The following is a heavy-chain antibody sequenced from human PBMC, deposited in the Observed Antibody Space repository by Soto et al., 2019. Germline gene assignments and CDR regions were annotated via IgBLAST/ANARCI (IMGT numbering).Heavy chain of an antibody. J-gene: IGHJ4*02. D-gene: IGHD6-19*01. V-gene: IGHV3-9*01. CDR2: ISWNSGSI. CDR3: AKDRGLVLSFYFDY. Sequence: EVQLGESGGGLVQPGRSLRLSCAASGFTFDDYAMHWVRQAPGKGLEWVSGISWNSGSIGYADSVKGRFTISRDNAKNSLYLQMNSLRAEDTALYYCAKDRGLVLSFYFDYWGQGTLVTVSS. CDR1: GFTFDDYA.